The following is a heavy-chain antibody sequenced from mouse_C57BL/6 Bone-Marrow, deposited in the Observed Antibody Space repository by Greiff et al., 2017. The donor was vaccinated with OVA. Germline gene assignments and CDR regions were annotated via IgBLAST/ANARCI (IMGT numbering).Heavy chain of an antibody. D-gene: IGHD1-1*01. Sequence: EVKVEESGGGLVQPGGSLKLSCAASGFTFSDYGMAWVRQAPRKGPEWVAFISNLAYSIYYADTVTGRFTISRENAKNTLYLEMSSLRSEDTAMYYCARRGNYYGSSYWYFDVWGTGTTVTVSS. J-gene: IGHJ1*03. CDR1: GFTFSDYG. CDR2: ISNLAYSI. CDR3: ARRGNYYGSSYWYFDV. V-gene: IGHV5-15*04.